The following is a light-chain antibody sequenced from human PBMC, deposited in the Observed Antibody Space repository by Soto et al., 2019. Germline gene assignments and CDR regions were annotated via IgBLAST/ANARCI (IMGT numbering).Light chain of an antibody. CDR1: SSDVGDYNY. Sequence: QSALTQPASWSGSPGQSITISCTGTSSDVGDYNYVSWYQQHPGKAPIHIMYCVSNRPAWMSNRLSGSKSGNTASLTISGRQDEDGADYYCSSYTRTYTLVVGEGTKLTV. V-gene: IGLV2-14*01. CDR3: SSYTRTYTLV. CDR2: CVS. J-gene: IGLJ2*01.